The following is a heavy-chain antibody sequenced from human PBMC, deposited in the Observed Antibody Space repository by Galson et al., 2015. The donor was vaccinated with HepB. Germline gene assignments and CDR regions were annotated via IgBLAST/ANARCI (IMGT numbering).Heavy chain of an antibody. J-gene: IGHJ6*02. V-gene: IGHV3-30-3*01. CDR2: ISYDGSNK. D-gene: IGHD3-10*01. Sequence: SLRLSCAASGFTFSSYAMHWVRQAPGKGLEWVAVISYDGSNKYYADSVKGRFTTSRDNSKNTLYLQMNSLRAEDTAVYYCARRIGGYYGMDVWGQGTTVTVS. CDR1: GFTFSSYA. CDR3: ARRIGGYYGMDV.